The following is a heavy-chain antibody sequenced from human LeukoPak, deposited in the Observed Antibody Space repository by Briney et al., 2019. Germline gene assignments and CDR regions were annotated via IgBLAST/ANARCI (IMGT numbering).Heavy chain of an antibody. V-gene: IGHV4-34*01. CDR3: ARGRTFDY. CDR1: GGSFSGYY. J-gene: IGHJ4*02. Sequence: SETLSLTCAVYGGSFSGYYWSWIRQPPGKGREWIGEIHHSGSTNYNPSFKSRVTISVDTSKSQLSLKLSSVTAADTAVYYCARGRTFDYWGQGTLVTVSS. CDR2: IHHSGST.